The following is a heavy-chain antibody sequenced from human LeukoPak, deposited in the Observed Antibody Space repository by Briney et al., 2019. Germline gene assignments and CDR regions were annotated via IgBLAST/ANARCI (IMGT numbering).Heavy chain of an antibody. J-gene: IGHJ6*03. CDR3: AREGCGGDSPSDYYYMDV. CDR2: MWSDGVNE. Sequence: GGSLRLSCATSGFSFSSYGMHWVRQAPGKGLEWVATMWSDGVNEYFADSVQGRFTISRDNFKNMMYLQMNSLRAEDTAVYYCAREGCGGDSPSDYYYMDVWGKGTTVTVSS. CDR1: GFSFSSYG. D-gene: IGHD2-21*02. V-gene: IGHV3-33*01.